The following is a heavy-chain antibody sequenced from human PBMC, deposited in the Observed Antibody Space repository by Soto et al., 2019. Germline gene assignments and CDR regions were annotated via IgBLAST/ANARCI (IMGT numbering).Heavy chain of an antibody. CDR2: ISYDGSNI. Sequence: QVQLVESGGGVVQPGRSLRLSCEASGFTFSSYGMHWVRQAPGKGLEWVAVISYDGSNIYYADSVKGRFTISRDNSKNTLYLQMNSLKAEDTAVYYCAKEGGGYSYGHPHYFDYWGQGTLVTVSS. D-gene: IGHD5-18*01. CDR1: GFTFSSYG. CDR3: AKEGGGYSYGHPHYFDY. J-gene: IGHJ4*02. V-gene: IGHV3-30*18.